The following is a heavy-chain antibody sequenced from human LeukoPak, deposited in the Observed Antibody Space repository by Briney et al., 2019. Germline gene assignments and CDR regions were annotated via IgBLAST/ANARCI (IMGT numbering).Heavy chain of an antibody. V-gene: IGHV4-30-2*01. CDR1: GGSISSGGYY. D-gene: IGHD2-2*01. Sequence: SQTLSLTCTVSGGSISSGGYYWSWIRQPPGKGLEWIGYIYHSGSTYYNPPLKSRVTISVDRSKNQFSLKLSSVTAADTAVYYCARYPDQLLSAFDIWGQGTMVTVSS. CDR3: ARYPDQLLSAFDI. CDR2: IYHSGST. J-gene: IGHJ3*02.